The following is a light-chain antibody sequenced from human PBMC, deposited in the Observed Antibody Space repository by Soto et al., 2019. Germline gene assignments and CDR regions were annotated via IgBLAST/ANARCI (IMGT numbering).Light chain of an antibody. Sequence: QSVLTQPPSASGTAGRRVTISCSGSTSNIGSNYVYWYQQVPGTAPKLLIYRHDQRPSGVPDRFSGSRSGTSASLAISGLRSEDEAYYYCASWDDSLSGEVFGGGTQLTV. CDR2: RHD. V-gene: IGLV1-47*01. CDR1: TSNIGSNY. J-gene: IGLJ3*02. CDR3: ASWDDSLSGEV.